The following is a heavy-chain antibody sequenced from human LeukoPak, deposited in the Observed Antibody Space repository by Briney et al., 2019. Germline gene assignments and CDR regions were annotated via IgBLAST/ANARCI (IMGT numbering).Heavy chain of an antibody. CDR3: ARPMGYVVYNWFDP. V-gene: IGHV4-39*01. J-gene: IGHJ5*02. CDR1: GGSISSSSYY. D-gene: IGHD3-16*01. Sequence: SETLSLTCTVSGGSISSSSYYWGWIRQPPGKGPEWIGSIYYSGSTYYNPSLKSRVTISVDTSKNQFSLKLSSVTAADTAVYYCARPMGYVVYNWFDPWGQGTLVTVSS. CDR2: IYYSGST.